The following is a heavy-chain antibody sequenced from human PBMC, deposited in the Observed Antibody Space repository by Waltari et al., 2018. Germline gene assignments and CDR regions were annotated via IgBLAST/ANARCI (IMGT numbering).Heavy chain of an antibody. CDR2: IYYSGST. CDR1: GGSISSSSYY. J-gene: IGHJ3*02. V-gene: IGHV4-39*01. Sequence: QLQLQESGPGLVKPTETLSLTCTVSGGSISSSSYYWGWIRQPPGKGLAWIGSIYYSGSTYYNPSLTSRVTISVDTSKNQFSLKLSSVTAADTAVYYCAGTYPGIADAFDIWGQGTIVTVSS. D-gene: IGHD6-13*01. CDR3: AGTYPGIADAFDI.